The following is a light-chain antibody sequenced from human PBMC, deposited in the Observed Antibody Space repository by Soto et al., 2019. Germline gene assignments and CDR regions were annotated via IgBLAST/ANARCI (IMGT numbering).Light chain of an antibody. Sequence: EIVLTQSPGTLSSSPGERATLSCRASQSVTSNYLAWYQQKPGQAPRLLIYGASSRATGIPDRFSGSGSGTDFTLTISRLEPEDFAAYYCQQYDSSRLTFGGGTKVDIK. V-gene: IGKV3-20*01. CDR1: QSVTSNY. CDR2: GAS. J-gene: IGKJ4*01. CDR3: QQYDSSRLT.